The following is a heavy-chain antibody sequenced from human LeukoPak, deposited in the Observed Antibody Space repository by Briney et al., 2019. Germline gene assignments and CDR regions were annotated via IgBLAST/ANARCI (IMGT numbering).Heavy chain of an antibody. V-gene: IGHV3-30*02. Sequence: GGSLRLSCAASGFTFSSYGMHWVRQAPGKGLEWVAFIRYDGSNKYYADSVKGRFTISRDNSKNTLYLQMNSLRAEDTAVYYCAREWVATINNYMDVWGKGTTVTVSS. CDR1: GFTFSSYG. D-gene: IGHD5-12*01. J-gene: IGHJ6*03. CDR2: IRYDGSNK. CDR3: AREWVATINNYMDV.